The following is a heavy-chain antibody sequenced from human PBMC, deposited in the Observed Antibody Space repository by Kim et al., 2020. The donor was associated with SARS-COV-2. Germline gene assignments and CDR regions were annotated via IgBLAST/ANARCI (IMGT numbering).Heavy chain of an antibody. Sequence: GGSLRLSCAASGFTFSSFGMHWVRQAPGEGLEWVANITYDGTEDFYVDSVKGRFTISRDNYKNTLYLHINSLRAEDTGVYYCVRDDGIQMSFATWVRGTPVTVPS. CDR2: ITYDGTED. CDR3: VRDDGIQMSFAT. V-gene: IGHV3-7*01. CDR1: GFTFSSFG. J-gene: IGHJ5*02.